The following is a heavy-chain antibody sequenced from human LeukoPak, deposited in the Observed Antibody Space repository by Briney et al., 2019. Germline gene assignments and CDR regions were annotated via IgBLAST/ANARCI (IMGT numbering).Heavy chain of an antibody. CDR1: GGSISSSSYY. D-gene: IGHD3-3*01. CDR3: ARVPGYYDFWSGHRTYYYYMDV. Sequence: PSETLSLTCTVSGGSISSSSYYWGWIRQPPGKGLEWIGSIYYSGSTYYNPSLKSRVTISVDTSKNQFSLKLSSVTAADTAVYYCARVPGYYDFWSGHRTYYYYMDVWGKGTTVTVSS. CDR2: IYYSGST. J-gene: IGHJ6*03. V-gene: IGHV4-39*07.